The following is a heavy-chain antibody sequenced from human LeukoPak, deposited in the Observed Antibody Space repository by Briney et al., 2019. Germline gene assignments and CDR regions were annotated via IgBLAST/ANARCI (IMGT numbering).Heavy chain of an antibody. Sequence: GGSLRLSCAASGFIFSKYPMAWVRQAPGKGPEWVSAISGSGGSTYYADSVKGRFTISRDNSKNTLYLQMNSLRAEDTAVYYCAKDQIFGVVYDWGQGTLVTVSS. J-gene: IGHJ4*02. D-gene: IGHD3-3*01. CDR3: AKDQIFGVVYD. V-gene: IGHV3-23*01. CDR2: ISGSGGST. CDR1: GFIFSKYP.